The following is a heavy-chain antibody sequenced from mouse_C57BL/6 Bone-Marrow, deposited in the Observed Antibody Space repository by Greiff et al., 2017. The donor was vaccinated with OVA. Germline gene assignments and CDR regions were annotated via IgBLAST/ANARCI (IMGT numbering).Heavy chain of an antibody. CDR1: GFNITDDY. Sequence: EVQLQQSGAELVRPGASVKLSCTASGFNITDDYMHWVKQRPEQGLEWIGWIDPENGDTEYTSKFQGKATITADTSSNTAYLPLSSLTSEETAVYYCTTRYFDVWGTGTTVTVSS. V-gene: IGHV14-4*01. CDR3: TTRYFDV. CDR2: IDPENGDT. J-gene: IGHJ1*03.